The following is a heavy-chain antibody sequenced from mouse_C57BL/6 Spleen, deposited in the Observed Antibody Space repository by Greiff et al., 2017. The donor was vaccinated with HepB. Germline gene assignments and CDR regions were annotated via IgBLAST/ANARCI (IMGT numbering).Heavy chain of an antibody. CDR2: INPSNGGT. J-gene: IGHJ4*01. D-gene: IGHD1-1*01. V-gene: IGHV1-53*01. CDR3: ARSGRSYVYAMDY. CDR1: GYTFTSYW. Sequence: QVQLQQSGTELVKPGASVKLSCKASGYTFTSYWMHWVKQRPGQGLEWIGNINPSNGGTNYNEKFKSKATLTVDKPSSTAYMQLSSLTSEDSAVYYCARSGRSYVYAMDYWCQGTSVTVFS.